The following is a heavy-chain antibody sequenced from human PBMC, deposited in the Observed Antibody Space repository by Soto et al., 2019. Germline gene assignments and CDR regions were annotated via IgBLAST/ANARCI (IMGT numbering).Heavy chain of an antibody. V-gene: IGHV4-59*05. J-gene: IGHJ6*02. Sequence: PSETLSLTCTVSGGSISSYYWSWIRQPPGKGLEWIGSIFYSGSTYYNPSLKSRVTISVDTSKNQFSLKLSSVTAADTAVYYCARHLTYCSAGSCYSDFPYYGMDVWGQGTTVTVSS. D-gene: IGHD2-15*01. CDR2: IFYSGST. CDR3: ARHLTYCSAGSCYSDFPYYGMDV. CDR1: GGSISSYY.